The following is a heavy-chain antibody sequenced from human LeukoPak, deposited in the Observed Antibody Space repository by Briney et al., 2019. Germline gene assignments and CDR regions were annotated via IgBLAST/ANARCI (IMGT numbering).Heavy chain of an antibody. CDR2: ISSSSSYI. Sequence: GGSLRPSCAASGFTFSSYSMNWVRQAPGKGLEWVSSISSSSSYIYYADSVKGRFTISRDNAKNSLYLQMNSLRAEDTAVYYCAREGAGGYSYGWSDYWGQGTLVTVSS. CDR3: AREGAGGYSYGWSDY. V-gene: IGHV3-21*01. J-gene: IGHJ4*02. D-gene: IGHD5-18*01. CDR1: GFTFSSYS.